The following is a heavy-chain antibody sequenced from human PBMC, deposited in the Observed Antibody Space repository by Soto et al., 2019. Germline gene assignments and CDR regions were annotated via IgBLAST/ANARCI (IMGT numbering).Heavy chain of an antibody. CDR3: AKDSSCSSTSCYALYYYGMDV. J-gene: IGHJ6*02. Sequence: GGSLRLSCAASGFTFSSYGMHWVRQAPGKGLEWVAVISYDGSNKYYADSVKGRFTISRDNSKNTLYLQMNSLRAEDTAVYYCAKDSSCSSTSCYALYYYGMDVWGQGTTVTVSS. V-gene: IGHV3-30*18. CDR2: ISYDGSNK. D-gene: IGHD2-2*01. CDR1: GFTFSSYG.